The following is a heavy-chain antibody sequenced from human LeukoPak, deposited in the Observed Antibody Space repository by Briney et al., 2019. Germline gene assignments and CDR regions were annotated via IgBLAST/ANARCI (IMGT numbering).Heavy chain of an antibody. V-gene: IGHV4-61*02. CDR3: ARDSGIAARPHYFDY. J-gene: IGHJ4*02. CDR1: SGSISSGTYY. D-gene: IGHD6-6*01. CDR2: IYSSGST. Sequence: SETLSLTCTVSSGSISSGTYYWSWIRQPAGKGLEWIGRIYSSGSTNYNPSLKSRVTISVDTSKNQFSLKLSSVTAADTAVYYCARDSGIAARPHYFDYWGQGTLVTVSS.